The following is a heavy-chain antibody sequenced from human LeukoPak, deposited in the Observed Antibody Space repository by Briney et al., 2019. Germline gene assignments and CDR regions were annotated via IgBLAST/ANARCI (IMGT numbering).Heavy chain of an antibody. Sequence: GGSLRLSCEVSGVIFEQYGMHWVRQAPGKGLEWVAGISWNGVTINYGDSVKGRFTVSRDNAKSFLYLQMNSLRPEDTALYYCVKDISGWSYFDYWGQGTRVTVSP. D-gene: IGHD6-19*01. CDR3: VKDISGWSYFDY. V-gene: IGHV3-9*01. J-gene: IGHJ4*02. CDR2: ISWNGVTI. CDR1: GVIFEQYG.